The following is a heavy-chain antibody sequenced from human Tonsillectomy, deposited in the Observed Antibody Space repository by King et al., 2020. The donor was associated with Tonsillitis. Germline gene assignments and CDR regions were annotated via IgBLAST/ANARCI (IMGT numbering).Heavy chain of an antibody. J-gene: IGHJ5*02. D-gene: IGHD2-2*01. Sequence: VQLVESGAEVKKPGASVKVSCKASGYTFTGYYMHWVRQAPGQGLEWMGWINPNSGGTNYAQKFQGRVTMTRDTSISTVYMELGRLRSDDTAVYYCARELGCSSTSCYSKWFDPWGQGTLVTVSS. CDR1: GYTFTGYY. V-gene: IGHV1-2*02. CDR2: INPNSGGT. CDR3: ARELGCSSTSCYSKWFDP.